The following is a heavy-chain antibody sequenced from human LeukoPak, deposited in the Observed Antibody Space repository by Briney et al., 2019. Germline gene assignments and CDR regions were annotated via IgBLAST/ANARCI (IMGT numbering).Heavy chain of an antibody. CDR2: INHSGST. CDR1: GGSFSGYY. CDR3: TRNNWFDP. Sequence: PSETLSLTCAVYGGSFSGYYWSWIRQPPGKGLEWIGEINHSGSTNYNPSLKSRVTISVDTSKNQFSLKLNSVTAADTAVYYCTRNNWFDPWGQGTLVTVSS. V-gene: IGHV4-34*01. J-gene: IGHJ5*02.